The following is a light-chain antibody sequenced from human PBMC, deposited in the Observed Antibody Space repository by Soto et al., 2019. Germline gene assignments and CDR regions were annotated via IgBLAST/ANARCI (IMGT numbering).Light chain of an antibody. CDR3: QQYNNWPPIT. J-gene: IGKJ5*01. CDR2: AAS. Sequence: EIVMTQYPATLSVSPGDRATLSCRADQYVSSSVAWYQHKPGQAPRLLIYAASTRATGIPARFSGSGSGTEFTLTISSLQSEDFAVYYCQQYNNWPPITFGQGTRLEIK. CDR1: QYVSSS. V-gene: IGKV3-15*01.